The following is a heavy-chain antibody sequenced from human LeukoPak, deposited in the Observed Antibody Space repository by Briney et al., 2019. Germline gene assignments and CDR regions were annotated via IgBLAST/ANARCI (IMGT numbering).Heavy chain of an antibody. CDR3: AKDLRYSGSYPEIDY. CDR2: IRYDGSNK. Sequence: PGGSLRLSCAASGFTFSSYGMHWVRQAPGKGLEWVAFIRYDGSNKYYADSVKGRFTISRDNSKNTLYLQMNSLRAEDTAVYYCAKDLRYSGSYPEIDYWGQGTLVTVSS. J-gene: IGHJ4*02. V-gene: IGHV3-30*02. D-gene: IGHD1-26*01. CDR1: GFTFSSYG.